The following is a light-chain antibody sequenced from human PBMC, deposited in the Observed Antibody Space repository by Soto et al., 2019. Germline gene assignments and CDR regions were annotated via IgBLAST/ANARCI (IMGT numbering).Light chain of an antibody. Sequence: EIVMTPSPATLSVSPGERATLSCRASQTVGSSLAWYQQKPGQAPRLLIFGASTRATGVPARFSGSGSGTEFTLTISSLQSEDFAVYYYQQSYNWWTFGQGTKVDIK. CDR3: QQSYNWWT. J-gene: IGKJ1*01. CDR2: GAS. CDR1: QTVGSS. V-gene: IGKV3-15*01.